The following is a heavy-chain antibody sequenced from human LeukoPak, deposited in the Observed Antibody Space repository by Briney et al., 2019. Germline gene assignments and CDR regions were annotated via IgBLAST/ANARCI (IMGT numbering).Heavy chain of an antibody. D-gene: IGHD6-19*01. CDR1: GFPFTTYN. J-gene: IGHJ6*03. V-gene: IGHV3-7*01. CDR3: ARDTKERSPLYLGGWSYYYYMDV. CDR2: IKKDGGET. Sequence: GGSLTLSCAVSGFPFTTYNMNWVRQAPGKGLERVANIKKDGGETYYMESVKGRFTISRDNARNSLYLQMNSLTVEDTAVYYCARDTKERSPLYLGGWSYYYYMDVWGKGTTVTISS.